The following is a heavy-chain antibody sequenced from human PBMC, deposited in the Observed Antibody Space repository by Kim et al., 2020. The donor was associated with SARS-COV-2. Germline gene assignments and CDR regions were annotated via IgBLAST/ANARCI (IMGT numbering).Heavy chain of an antibody. CDR2: IKQDGSEK. CDR3: STSASPVRRYSNYYGLDV. D-gene: IGHD3-10*01. J-gene: IGHJ6*01. Sequence: GGSLRLSCAASGLTFSSYWMTWVRQSPGKGLEWVANIKQDGSEKNYVDSVKGRFTISRDNAKNSLSLQMNSLRAEDTALYYCSTSASPVRRYSNYYGLDV. V-gene: IGHV3-7*01. CDR1: GLTFSSYW.